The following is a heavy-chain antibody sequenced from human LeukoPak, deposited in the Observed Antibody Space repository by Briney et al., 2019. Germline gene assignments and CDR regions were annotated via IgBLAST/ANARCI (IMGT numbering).Heavy chain of an antibody. V-gene: IGHV4-39*01. CDR3: ARSSEYGDPFNH. J-gene: IGHJ4*02. D-gene: IGHD4-17*01. CDR2: IYYLGST. CDR1: GASISRSDYF. Sequence: PSETLSLTCTVSGASISRSDYFWGWIRQPPGKGLEWIGSIYYLGSTYYSSSLKGRVTISVDTSRNQFSLKLNSVTAADTAVYYCARSSEYGDPFNHWGQGTLVTVSS.